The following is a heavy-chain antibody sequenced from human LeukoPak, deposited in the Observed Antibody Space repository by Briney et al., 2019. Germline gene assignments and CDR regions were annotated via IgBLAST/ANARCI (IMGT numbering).Heavy chain of an antibody. Sequence: SETLSLTCAVYGGSFSGYYWSWIRQPPGKGLEWIGEINHSGSTNYNPSLKSRVTISVDTSKNQFSLKLSSVTAADTAVYHCARGRRPRSNWFDPWGQGTLVTVSS. V-gene: IGHV4-34*01. CDR2: INHSGST. CDR3: ARGRRPRSNWFDP. J-gene: IGHJ5*02. CDR1: GGSFSGYY.